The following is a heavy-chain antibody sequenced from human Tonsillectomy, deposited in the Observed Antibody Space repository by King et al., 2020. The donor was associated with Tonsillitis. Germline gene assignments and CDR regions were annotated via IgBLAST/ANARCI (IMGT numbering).Heavy chain of an antibody. CDR1: GGSISSSNW. Sequence: VQLQESGPGLVKPSGTLSLTCAVSGGSISSSNWWSWVRQPPGKGLEWIGEIYHSGSTNYYPSLKSRVTISVDKSNNQFSLKLSSVTAADTAVYYCARVTEETHGGNFRGDYYYYYYMDVWGKGTTVTVSS. CDR3: ARVTEETHGGNFRGDYYYYYYMDV. D-gene: IGHD4-23*01. V-gene: IGHV4-4*02. CDR2: IYHSGST. J-gene: IGHJ6*03.